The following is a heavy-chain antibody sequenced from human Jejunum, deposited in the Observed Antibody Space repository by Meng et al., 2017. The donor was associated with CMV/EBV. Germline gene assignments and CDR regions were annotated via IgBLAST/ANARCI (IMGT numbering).Heavy chain of an antibody. CDR1: SIRGYY. Sequence: SIRGYYWGWIRQPTGRGLEWIGYIFSSGATDYNPSLKSRVTMSVDMSKNQFSLTLTSVTAADTAVYYCARGDHCGTTACYPHWFDPWGQGTLVTVSS. CDR3: ARGDHCGTTACYPHWFDP. V-gene: IGHV4-59*12. J-gene: IGHJ5*02. D-gene: IGHD2-2*01. CDR2: IFSSGAT.